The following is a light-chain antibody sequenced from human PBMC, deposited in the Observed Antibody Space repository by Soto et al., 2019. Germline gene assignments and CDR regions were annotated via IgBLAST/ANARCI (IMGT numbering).Light chain of an antibody. CDR1: QSVSYN. V-gene: IGKV3-15*01. CDR3: QQYKNWPPLT. CDR2: GAF. Sequence: EIVMTQSPATVSVSPGETATLSCRASQSVSYNLAWYQQKPGQGLRLLISGAFTRATGIPARFSGSGSGTEFNLTISSLQSKDVVVYYCQQYKNWPPLTVGGGTKVEIK. J-gene: IGKJ4*01.